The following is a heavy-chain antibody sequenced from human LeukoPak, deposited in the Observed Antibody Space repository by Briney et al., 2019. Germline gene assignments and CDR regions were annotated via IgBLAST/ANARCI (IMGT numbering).Heavy chain of an antibody. V-gene: IGHV4-31*03. Sequence: SETLSLTCTVSGGSVSSGGYYWSWIRQHPGKGLEWIGYIYYSGSTYYNPSLQSRVTISVDTSKSQFSLKLSSVTAADTAVYYCARRAYCGGDCPNFDYWGQGTLVTVPS. D-gene: IGHD2-21*02. CDR2: IYYSGST. CDR1: GGSVSSGGYY. J-gene: IGHJ4*02. CDR3: ARRAYCGGDCPNFDY.